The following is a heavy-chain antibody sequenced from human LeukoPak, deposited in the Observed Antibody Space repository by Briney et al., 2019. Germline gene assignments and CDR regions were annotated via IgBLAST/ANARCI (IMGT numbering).Heavy chain of an antibody. Sequence: PSETLSLTCTVSGGSISSGGYYWSWIRQPPGKGLEWIGYIYHSGSTYYNPSLKSRVTISVDRSKNQFFLKLSSVTAADTAVYYCARGPNHTLSNSYGPVDYWSQGTLVTVSS. CDR1: GGSISSGGYY. D-gene: IGHD5-18*01. CDR2: IYHSGST. J-gene: IGHJ4*02. CDR3: ARGPNHTLSNSYGPVDY. V-gene: IGHV4-30-2*01.